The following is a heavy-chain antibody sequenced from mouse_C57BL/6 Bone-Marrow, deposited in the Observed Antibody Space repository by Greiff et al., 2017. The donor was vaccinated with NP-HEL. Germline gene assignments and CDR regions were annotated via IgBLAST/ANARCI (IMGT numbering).Heavy chain of an antibody. CDR3: VRHSYYYAMDY. CDR2: IRSKSNNYAT. Sequence: EVMLVESGGGLVQPKGSLKLSCAASGFSFNTYAMNWVRQAPGKGLEWVARIRSKSNNYATYSADSVKDRFTISRDDSESMLYLQMNNLKTEDTAMYYCVRHSYYYAMDYWGQGTSVTVSS. J-gene: IGHJ4*01. CDR1: GFSFNTYA. D-gene: IGHD2-12*01. V-gene: IGHV10-1*01.